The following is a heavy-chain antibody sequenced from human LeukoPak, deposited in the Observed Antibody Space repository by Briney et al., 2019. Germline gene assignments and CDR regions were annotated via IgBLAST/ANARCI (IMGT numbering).Heavy chain of an antibody. CDR2: IYGVGSI. Sequence: GGSLRLSCAASGFTVSDNYMIWVRQTPGKGLEWVSIIYGVGSIYYADSVTGRFTISRDTSNSTLYLQMNSLRAEDTAVYYCARDYDSIYFDYWGQGTLVTVSS. CDR3: ARDYDSIYFDY. CDR1: GFTVSDNY. V-gene: IGHV3-66*01. J-gene: IGHJ4*02. D-gene: IGHD3-22*01.